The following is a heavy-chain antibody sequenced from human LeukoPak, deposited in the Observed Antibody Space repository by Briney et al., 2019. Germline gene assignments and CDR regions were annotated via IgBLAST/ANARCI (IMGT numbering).Heavy chain of an antibody. Sequence: GGSLRLSCAASGFTFSSYWMHWVRQAPGKGLVWVSRINSDGSTTRYADSVKGRFTISRDNVKNTLYVQMNSLRLEDTGVYYCARGETAIEAWGQGTLVTVSS. CDR3: ARGETAIEA. V-gene: IGHV3-74*01. J-gene: IGHJ5*02. D-gene: IGHD5-18*01. CDR2: INSDGSTT. CDR1: GFTFSSYW.